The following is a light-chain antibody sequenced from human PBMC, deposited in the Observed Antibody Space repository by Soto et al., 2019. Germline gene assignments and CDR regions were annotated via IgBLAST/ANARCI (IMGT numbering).Light chain of an antibody. V-gene: IGLV1-44*01. CDR1: YSNIGIND. J-gene: IGLJ2*01. Sequence: QSVLTQPPSASGTPGQRVTVSCSGTYSNIGINDVHWYRQLSGTAPQILIYDTSQRATGVPDRFSGSRSGTSASLVISGLQTEDEADCHCAAWDDSLNGPAFGGGTKVTVL. CDR3: AAWDDSLNGPA. CDR2: DTS.